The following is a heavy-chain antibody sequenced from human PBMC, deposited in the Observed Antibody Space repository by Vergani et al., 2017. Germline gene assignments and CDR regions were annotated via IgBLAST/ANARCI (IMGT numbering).Heavy chain of an antibody. J-gene: IGHJ4*02. Sequence: QVQLQESGPGLVKPSQTLSLTCAVSGGSISSGGYSWSWIRQPPGKGLEWIGYIYHSGSTYYNPSLKSRVTISVDRSKNQFSLKLSSVTAADTAVYYCARGGVRIYDFWSDPFDYWGQGTLVTVSS. V-gene: IGHV4-30-2*01. D-gene: IGHD3-3*01. CDR2: IYHSGST. CDR3: ARGGVRIYDFWSDPFDY. CDR1: GGSISSGGYS.